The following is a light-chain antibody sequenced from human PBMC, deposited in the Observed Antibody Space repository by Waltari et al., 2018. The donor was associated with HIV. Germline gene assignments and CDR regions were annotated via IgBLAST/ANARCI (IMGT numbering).Light chain of an antibody. J-gene: IGLJ2*01. V-gene: IGLV7-46*01. CDR2: VTF. Sequence: QAVVTQEPSLTVSPGGTVTLTCGSSTGPVTSGHHPYWFQQKSGQAPRTLIVVTFTKHSWTPSRVSGSLLGGKAALTLSGAQPEDEAEYFCLLSFAGARPVVFGGGTNLTVL. CDR1: TGPVTSGHH. CDR3: LLSFAGARPVV.